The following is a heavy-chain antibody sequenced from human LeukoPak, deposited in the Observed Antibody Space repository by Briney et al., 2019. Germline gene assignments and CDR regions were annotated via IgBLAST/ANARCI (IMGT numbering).Heavy chain of an antibody. CDR2: MNPNSGNT. CDR3: ARGLGGYCSSTSCHGPWFDP. D-gene: IGHD2-2*01. V-gene: IGHV1-8*01. CDR1: GYTFTSYD. J-gene: IGHJ5*02. Sequence: GASVKVSCKASGYTFTSYDINWVRQATGQGLEWMGWMNPNSGNTGYAQKFQSRVTMTRNTSISTAYMELSSLRSEDTAVYYCARGLGGYCSSTSCHGPWFDPWGQGTLVTVSS.